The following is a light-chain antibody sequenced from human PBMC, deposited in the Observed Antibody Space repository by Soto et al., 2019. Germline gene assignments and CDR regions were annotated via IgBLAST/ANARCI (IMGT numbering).Light chain of an antibody. J-gene: IGKJ2*01. CDR3: QQYYNWLRLYT. CDR1: QSVSSN. Sequence: EIVMTQSPATLSVSPGERATLSCRASQSVSSNLAWYQQKPGQAPRLLIYGASTRATGNPARFSGSESGTGFTITISSVQSEDFAVYYGQQYYNWLRLYTFGQGTKLEIK. CDR2: GAS. V-gene: IGKV3-15*01.